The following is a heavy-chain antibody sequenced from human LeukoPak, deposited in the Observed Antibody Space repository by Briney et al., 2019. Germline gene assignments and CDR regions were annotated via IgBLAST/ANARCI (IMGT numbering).Heavy chain of an antibody. CDR3: ARARYDSSGYYGY. CDR1: GYTFTGYY. D-gene: IGHD3-22*01. V-gene: IGHV1-2*02. J-gene: IGHJ4*02. CDR2: INPNSGGR. Sequence: ASVKVSCKASGYTFTGYYMHWVRQAPGQGLEWMGWINPNSGGRNYAQKFQGRVTMTRDTSISTAYMELSRLRSDDTAVYYCARARYDSSGYYGYWGQGTLVTVSS.